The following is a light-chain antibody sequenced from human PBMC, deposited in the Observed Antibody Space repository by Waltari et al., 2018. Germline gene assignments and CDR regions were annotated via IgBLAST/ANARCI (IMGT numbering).Light chain of an antibody. J-gene: IGKJ1*01. Sequence: ETVMTQSPANLSVSPGETATISCRASQSVGSNLAWYQQKPGQAPRLLIYGASTRATGIPAKFSGSGSGTEFTLTISSLQSEDFAVYYCQQYNNWPPWTFGQGTKVEI. CDR2: GAS. CDR1: QSVGSN. V-gene: IGKV3-15*01. CDR3: QQYNNWPPWT.